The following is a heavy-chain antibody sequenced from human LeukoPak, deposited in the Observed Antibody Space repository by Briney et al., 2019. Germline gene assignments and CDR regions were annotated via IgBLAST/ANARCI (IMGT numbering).Heavy chain of an antibody. J-gene: IGHJ4*02. Sequence: SVKVSRKASGGTFSSYAISWVRQAPGQGLEWMGGIIPIFGTANYAQKFQGRVTITADKSTSTAYMELSSLRSEDTAVYYCAREGGDGYNYNYWGQGTLVTVSS. CDR3: AREGGDGYNYNY. D-gene: IGHD5-24*01. CDR2: IIPIFGTA. CDR1: GGTFSSYA. V-gene: IGHV1-69*06.